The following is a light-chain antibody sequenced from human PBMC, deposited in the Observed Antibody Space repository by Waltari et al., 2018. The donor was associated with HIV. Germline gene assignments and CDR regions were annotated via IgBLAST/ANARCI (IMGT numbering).Light chain of an antibody. J-gene: IGLJ3*02. CDR3: QSADSNASLWV. V-gene: IGLV3-25*03. CDR2: KDT. Sequence: SYELTQPPSVSVSPGQTARITCSGDALPKQYAYGYQQRPGQAPVLVIYKDTERPSGIPERFSGSSSGTTATLTIIGVQAQDEADYHCQSADSNASLWVFGGGTKLTVL. CDR1: ALPKQY.